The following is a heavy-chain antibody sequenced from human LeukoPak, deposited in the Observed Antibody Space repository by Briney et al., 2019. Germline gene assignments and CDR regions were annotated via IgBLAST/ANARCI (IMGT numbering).Heavy chain of an antibody. J-gene: IGHJ3*02. CDR1: SGSISSSTYY. Sequence: SETLSLTCTVSSGSISSSTYYWGWIRQPPGKGLEWIAYIYYSGSTNYNPSRKSRVTISVDTSKNQFSLKLSSVTAADTAVYYCARAVGVGATTRNDGAFDIWGQGTMVTVSS. CDR3: ARAVGVGATTRNDGAFDI. D-gene: IGHD1-26*01. V-gene: IGHV4-61*05. CDR2: IYYSGST.